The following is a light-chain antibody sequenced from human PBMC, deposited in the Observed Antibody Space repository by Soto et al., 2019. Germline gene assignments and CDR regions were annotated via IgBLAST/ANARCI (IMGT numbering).Light chain of an antibody. Sequence: DIQMTQSPSSLSASVGDRVTITCRPSQSISIYLNWYQQKPGKAPSLLISAASSLQSGVPSRFSGGGSGTDFTLTISSLQPEDFATYFCQQSYNLPWTFGRGTMVEIK. CDR2: AAS. V-gene: IGKV1-39*01. CDR1: QSISIY. J-gene: IGKJ1*01. CDR3: QQSYNLPWT.